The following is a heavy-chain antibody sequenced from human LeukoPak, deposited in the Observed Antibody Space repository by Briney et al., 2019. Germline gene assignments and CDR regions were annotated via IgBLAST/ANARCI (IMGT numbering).Heavy chain of an antibody. Sequence: SETLSLTCAVYGGSFSGYYWSWIRQPPGKGLEWIGEINHSGSTNYNPSLKSRVTISVDTSKNQFSLKLSSVTAADTAVYYCARGLGATIRWFDPWGQGTLVTVSS. D-gene: IGHD5-12*01. CDR2: INHSGST. J-gene: IGHJ5*02. V-gene: IGHV4-34*01. CDR3: ARGLGATIRWFDP. CDR1: GGSFSGYY.